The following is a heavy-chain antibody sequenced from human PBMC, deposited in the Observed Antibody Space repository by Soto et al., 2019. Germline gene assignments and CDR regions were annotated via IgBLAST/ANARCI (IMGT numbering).Heavy chain of an antibody. CDR3: ARDRERLAFLDFDY. D-gene: IGHD3-16*01. J-gene: IGHJ4*02. CDR1: GFTFSNYG. Sequence: QVQLVESGGGVVQPGRSLRLSCAASGFTFSNYGMHGVRQAPGKGLEWVAVIWYDGDNKYYADSVKGRFTISRDNSKNTLYLQMNSLRAEDTAVYYCARDRERLAFLDFDYWGQGTLITVSS. CDR2: IWYDGDNK. V-gene: IGHV3-33*01.